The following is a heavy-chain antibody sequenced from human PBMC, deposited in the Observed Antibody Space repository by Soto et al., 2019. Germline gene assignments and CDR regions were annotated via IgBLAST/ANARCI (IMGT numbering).Heavy chain of an antibody. CDR3: ARGGDSSGYYFDY. CDR2: IIPILGIA. CDR1: GGTFSSYT. Sequence: QVQLVQSGAEVKKRGSSVKVSCKASGGTFSSYTISWVRQAPGQGLEWMGRIIPILGIANYAQKFQGRVTITADKSTSTVYMELSSLRSEDTAVYSCARGGDSSGYYFDYWGQGTLVTVSS. D-gene: IGHD6-19*01. J-gene: IGHJ4*02. V-gene: IGHV1-69*02.